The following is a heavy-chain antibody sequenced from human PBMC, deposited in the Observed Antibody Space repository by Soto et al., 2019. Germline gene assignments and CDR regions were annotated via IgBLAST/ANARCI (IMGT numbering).Heavy chain of an antibody. V-gene: IGHV3-23*01. CDR2: ISGSGGST. Sequence: GGSLRLSCAASGFTFSSYAMSWVRQAPGKGLEWVSAISGSGGSTYYADSVKGRFTISRDNSKNTLYLQMNSLRAEDTAVYYCATNYGSGSYYYYYNMDVWGKGTTVTVSS. CDR3: ATNYGSGSYYYYYNMDV. D-gene: IGHD3-10*01. J-gene: IGHJ6*03. CDR1: GFTFSSYA.